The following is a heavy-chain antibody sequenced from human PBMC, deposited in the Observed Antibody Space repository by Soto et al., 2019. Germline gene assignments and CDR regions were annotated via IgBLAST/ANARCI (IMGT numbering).Heavy chain of an antibody. Sequence: SGKVFCKGSGGTFPRYAFSWVRQGPRQGLEWMGGIIPIFGTANYAQKIQGGGTITADEYTSTAYMELSSLRSEDTAVYYCARGPLRLDSSGYYLDYWGQGTLVTLSS. V-gene: IGHV1-69*13. J-gene: IGHJ4*02. D-gene: IGHD3-22*01. CDR3: ARGPLRLDSSGYYLDY. CDR1: GGTFPRYA. CDR2: IIPIFGTA.